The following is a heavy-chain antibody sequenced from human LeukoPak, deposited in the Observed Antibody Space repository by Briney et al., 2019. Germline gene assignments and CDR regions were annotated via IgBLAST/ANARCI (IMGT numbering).Heavy chain of an antibody. CDR1: GGSFSGYY. CDR3: AREGNFSYYYDRGLDY. J-gene: IGHJ4*02. Sequence: PSETLSLTCAVYGGSFSGYYWSWVRQPPGKGLEWIGEINHSGSTNYNPSLKSRVTISVDTSKNQFSLKLSSVTAADTAVYYCAREGNFSYYYDRGLDYWGQGTLVTVSS. CDR2: INHSGST. V-gene: IGHV4-34*01. D-gene: IGHD3-22*01.